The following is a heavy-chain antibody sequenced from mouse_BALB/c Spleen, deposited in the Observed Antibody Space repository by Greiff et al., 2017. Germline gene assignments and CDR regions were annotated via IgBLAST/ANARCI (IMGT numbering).Heavy chain of an antibody. CDR1: GFTFTDYY. CDR2: IRNKANGYTT. CDR3: ARDEGFAY. Sequence: EVKLVESGGGLVQPGGSLRLSCATSGFTFTDYYMSWVRQPPGKALEWLGFIRNKANGYTTEYSASVKGRFTISRDNSQSILYLQMNTLRAEDSATYYCARDEGFAYWGQGTLVTVSA. J-gene: IGHJ3*01. V-gene: IGHV7-3*02.